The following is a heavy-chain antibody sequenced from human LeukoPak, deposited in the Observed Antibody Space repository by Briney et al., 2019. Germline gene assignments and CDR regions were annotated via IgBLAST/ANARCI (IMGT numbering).Heavy chain of an antibody. CDR3: ARACSTSCQSPKHDWYFDL. J-gene: IGHJ2*01. V-gene: IGHV3-66*01. D-gene: IGHD2-2*01. CDR1: GFTVSSNY. Sequence: GGSLRLSCAASGFTVSSNYMSWVRQAPGKGLEWVSVIYSGGSTYYADSVKGRFTISRDNSKNTLYLQMNSLRAEDTAVYYCARACSTSCQSPKHDWYFDLWGRGTLATVSS. CDR2: IYSGGST.